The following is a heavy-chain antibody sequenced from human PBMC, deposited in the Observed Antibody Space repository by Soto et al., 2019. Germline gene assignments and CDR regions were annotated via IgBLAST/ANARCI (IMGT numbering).Heavy chain of an antibody. Sequence: QVQLQVSAPGLVKPSETLSLTCTVSGDSISAYSWSWVRQPPGKGLEWIGNIHYNGNTKYNPSLKSRVTMSVDTSKNQFTRKLISVNAADTANYFGAREGNLGRWLQPLAFWGQGTLVTVSS. CDR2: IHYNGNT. CDR3: AREGNLGRWLQPLAF. D-gene: IGHD5-12*01. V-gene: IGHV4-59*01. CDR1: GDSISAYS. J-gene: IGHJ4*02.